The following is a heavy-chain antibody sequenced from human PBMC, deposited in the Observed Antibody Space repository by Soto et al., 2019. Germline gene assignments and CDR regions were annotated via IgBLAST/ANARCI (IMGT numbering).Heavy chain of an antibody. CDR2: IYYSGST. D-gene: IGHD1-26*01. CDR3: ARAPTYYTEALGYFDY. V-gene: IGHV4-59*01. Sequence: SETLSLTCTVSGGSISSYYWSWIRQPPGKGLEWIGYIYYSGSTNYNPSLKSRVTISVDTSKNQFSLKLSSVTAADTAVYYCARAPTYYTEALGYFDYWSQGTLVTVSS. CDR1: GGSISSYY. J-gene: IGHJ4*02.